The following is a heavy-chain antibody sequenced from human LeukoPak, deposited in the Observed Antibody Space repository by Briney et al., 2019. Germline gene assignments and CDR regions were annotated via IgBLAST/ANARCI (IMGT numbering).Heavy chain of an antibody. V-gene: IGHV5-51*01. CDR1: GYSFTSYW. J-gene: IGHJ4*02. CDR2: IYPGDSDT. Sequence: GESLKISCKGSGYSFTSYWIGWVRQMPGKGLEWMGIIYPGDSDTRYSPSFQGQVTISADKSISTAYLQWSSLKASDTAIYYCASILKRDYSGYDLFDYWGRGTLVTVSS. D-gene: IGHD5-12*01. CDR3: ASILKRDYSGYDLFDY.